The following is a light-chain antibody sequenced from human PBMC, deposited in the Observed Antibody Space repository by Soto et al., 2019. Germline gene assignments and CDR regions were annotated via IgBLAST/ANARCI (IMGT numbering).Light chain of an antibody. V-gene: IGKV3-20*01. CDR1: QSVSSSY. Sequence: EIVLTQSPGTLSLSPGERATLSCRASQSVSSSYLAWYQQKPGQAPRLLIYGASSRATGIPDRFRGSGSGTDFTLTISRLEPEDLAVYYCQQYGSSPPYTFGQGTKLEIK. J-gene: IGKJ2*01. CDR3: QQYGSSPPYT. CDR2: GAS.